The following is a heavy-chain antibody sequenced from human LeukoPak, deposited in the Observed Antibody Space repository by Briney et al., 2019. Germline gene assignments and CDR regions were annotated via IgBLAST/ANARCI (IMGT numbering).Heavy chain of an antibody. CDR3: ARDPVWSPVSGVFDS. J-gene: IGHJ4*02. D-gene: IGHD2-21*01. CDR1: GFPFSSYW. CDR2: IKQDRSEK. V-gene: IGHV3-7*01. Sequence: GGSLRLSCAASGFPFSSYWMSWVRQAPGKGLELVANIKQDRSEKYYVDSVKGRFTISGDNAKNSLYLQMNSLRAEDTAVYYCARDPVWSPVSGVFDSWGQGTLVTVSS.